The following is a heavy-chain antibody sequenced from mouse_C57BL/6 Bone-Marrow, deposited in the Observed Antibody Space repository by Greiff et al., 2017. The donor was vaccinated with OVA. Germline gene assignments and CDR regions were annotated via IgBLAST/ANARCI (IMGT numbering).Heavy chain of an antibody. CDR2: IDPSDSYT. V-gene: IGHV1-69*01. J-gene: IGHJ2*01. Sequence: QVQLQQPGAELVMPGASVKLSCKASGYTFTSYWMHWVKQRPGQGLEWIGEIDPSDSYTNYNQKFQGKSTLTVDKSSSTAYMQLSSLTSEDSAVYYCAREYYGSSLHFDYWGQGTTLTVSS. CDR1: GYTFTSYW. CDR3: AREYYGSSLHFDY. D-gene: IGHD1-1*01.